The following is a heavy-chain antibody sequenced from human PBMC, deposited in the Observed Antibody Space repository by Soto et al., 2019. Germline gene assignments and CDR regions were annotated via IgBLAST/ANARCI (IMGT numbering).Heavy chain of an antibody. Sequence: APVKVSCKVSGYTLTELSMHWVRQAPGKGLEWMGGFDPEDGETIYAQKFQGRVTMTEDTSTDTAYMELSSLRSEDTAVYYCATARLITSISNYYYGMDVWGQGTTVTVS. CDR1: GYTLTELS. CDR3: ATARLITSISNYYYGMDV. CDR2: FDPEDGET. V-gene: IGHV1-24*01. D-gene: IGHD2-21*01. J-gene: IGHJ6*02.